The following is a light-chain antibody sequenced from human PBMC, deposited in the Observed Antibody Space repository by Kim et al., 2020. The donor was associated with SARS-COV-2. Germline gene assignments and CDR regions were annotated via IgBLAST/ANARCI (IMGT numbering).Light chain of an antibody. Sequence: RPTDTLTCTRTSNNVGNPGAAWQQQHQGHPPQLLSYRNHNRPSGISESLSASRSGNTASLTITGLPPEDAADYYCSAWDSSLSAWVFGGGTQLTVL. CDR3: SAWDSSLSAWV. CDR1: SNNVGNPG. J-gene: IGLJ3*02. CDR2: RNH. V-gene: IGLV10-54*01.